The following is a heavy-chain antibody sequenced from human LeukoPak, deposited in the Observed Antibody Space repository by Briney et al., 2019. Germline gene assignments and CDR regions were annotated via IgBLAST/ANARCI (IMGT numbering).Heavy chain of an antibody. CDR2: IIPIFGTA. D-gene: IGHD3-22*01. J-gene: IGHJ5*02. CDR3: ARYRRYYYDSSGYYDNWFDP. Sequence: SVKVSCKASGGTFSSYDISWVRQAPGQGLEWMGGIIPIFGTANYAQKFQGRVTITADESTSTAYMELSSLRSEDTAVYYCARYRRYYYDSSGYYDNWFDPWGQGTLVTVSS. V-gene: IGHV1-69*01. CDR1: GGTFSSYD.